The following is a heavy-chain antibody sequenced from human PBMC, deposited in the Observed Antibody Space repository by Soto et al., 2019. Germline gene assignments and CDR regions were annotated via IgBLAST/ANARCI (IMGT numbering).Heavy chain of an antibody. J-gene: IGHJ1*01. CDR2: VISASGSV. CDR1: GRIFSSFP. CDR3: ARVGSRDAYNYVLDQ. Sequence: QVQVVQSGAEVKKPGSSVKISCKASGRIFSSFPTSWVRQVPGQGLEWMGGVISASGSVTYAPKFQGRVTMTAVNSAGIGYMELTSLTSXXXXIYYCARVGSRDAYNYVLDQWGPGTMVTVSS. V-gene: IGHV1-69*06. D-gene: IGHD5-18*01.